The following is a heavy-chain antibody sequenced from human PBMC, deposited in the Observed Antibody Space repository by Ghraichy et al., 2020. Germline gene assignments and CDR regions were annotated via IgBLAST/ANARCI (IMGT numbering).Heavy chain of an antibody. D-gene: IGHD1-1*01. CDR1: GYTFTGYY. CDR2: INPNSGGT. V-gene: IGHV1-2*02. Sequence: ASVKVSCKASGYTFTGYYMHWVRQAPGQGLEWMGWINPNSGGTNYAQKFQGRVTMTRDTSISTAYMELSRLRSDDTAVFFCARLKGTSLKAFDIWGQGTVVTVSS. CDR3: ARLKGTSLKAFDI. J-gene: IGHJ3*02.